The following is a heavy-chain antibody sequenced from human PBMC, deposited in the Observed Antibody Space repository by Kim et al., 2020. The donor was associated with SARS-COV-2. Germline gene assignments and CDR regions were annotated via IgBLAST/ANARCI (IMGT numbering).Heavy chain of an antibody. CDR3: AREVYGRDY. J-gene: IGHJ4*02. Sequence: SNNSHPALKSRVTVSVDTSKNQFSLKLSSVTAADTAVYYCAREVYGRDYWGQGTLVTVSS. D-gene: IGHD3-10*01. CDR2: SN. V-gene: IGHV4-4*07.